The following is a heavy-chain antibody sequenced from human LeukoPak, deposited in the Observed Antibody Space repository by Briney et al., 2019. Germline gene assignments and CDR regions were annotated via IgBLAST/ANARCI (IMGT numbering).Heavy chain of an antibody. CDR1: GYRFSSYW. CDR3: ARRVDSSDSSDAFDI. V-gene: IGHV5-51*01. Sequence: GESLKISCKGSGYRFSSYWIGWVRQMPGKGLDWMGIIYPGDSDTRYGPSFQGRITISGDKSISTAYVQWSSLKASDTAMYYCARRVDSSDSSDAFDIWGQGTMVTVSS. CDR2: IYPGDSDT. D-gene: IGHD3-22*01. J-gene: IGHJ3*02.